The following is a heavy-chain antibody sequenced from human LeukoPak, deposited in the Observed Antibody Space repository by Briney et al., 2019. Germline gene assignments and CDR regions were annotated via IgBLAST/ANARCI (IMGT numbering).Heavy chain of an antibody. CDR1: GFTFSNSA. Sequence: GGSLRLSCAASGFTFSNSAMNWVRQAPGKGLEWVSSINDVSSHIYYADSVKGRFTISRNNANNSVSLQMNNLRAEDTAVYYCANEPQSGTELLWFGVDFDYWGQGTLVTVSS. V-gene: IGHV3-21*04. CDR2: INDVSSHI. J-gene: IGHJ4*02. CDR3: ANEPQSGTELLWFGVDFDY. D-gene: IGHD3-10*01.